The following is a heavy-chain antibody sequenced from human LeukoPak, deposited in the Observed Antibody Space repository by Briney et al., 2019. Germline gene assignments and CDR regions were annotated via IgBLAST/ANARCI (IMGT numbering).Heavy chain of an antibody. CDR3: ARTGGDGGNLDY. D-gene: IGHD4-23*01. J-gene: IGHJ4*02. V-gene: IGHV1-69*04. Sequence: ASVKVSCKASGCTFTNNGINWVRQAPGQGLEWMGRIIPILGIANYAQKFQGRVTITADKSTSTAYMELSSLRSEDTAVYYCARTGGDGGNLDYWGQGTLVTVSS. CDR2: IIPILGIA. CDR1: GCTFTNNG.